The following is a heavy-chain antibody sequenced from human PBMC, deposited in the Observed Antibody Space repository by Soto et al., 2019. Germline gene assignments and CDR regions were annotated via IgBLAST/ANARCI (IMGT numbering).Heavy chain of an antibody. V-gene: IGHV1-69*13. D-gene: IGHD1-26*01. CDR2: IIPIFGTA. Sequence: GASVKVSCKASGGTFSSYAISWVRQAPGQGLEWMGGIIPIFGTANYAQKFQGRVTITADESTSTAYMELSSLRSEDTAVYYCARDPVVGSYFVSSYWGQGTLVTVSS. J-gene: IGHJ4*02. CDR1: GGTFSSYA. CDR3: ARDPVVGSYFVSSY.